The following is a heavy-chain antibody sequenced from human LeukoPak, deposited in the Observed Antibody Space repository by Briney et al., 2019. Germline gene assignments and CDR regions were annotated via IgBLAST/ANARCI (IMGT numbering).Heavy chain of an antibody. CDR2: IKLDENTA. D-gene: IGHD3-3*01. CDR1: GLSSTIYW. Sequence: GGSLRLSCAASGLSSTIYWMHWVRQXXXXXLVWVSRIKLDENTAYYADFVKGRFTISRDDAKTTVYLQMNSLRAEDSAVYYCARDRPFWNWGQGTLVTVSS. V-gene: IGHV3-74*01. J-gene: IGHJ4*02. CDR3: ARDRPFWN.